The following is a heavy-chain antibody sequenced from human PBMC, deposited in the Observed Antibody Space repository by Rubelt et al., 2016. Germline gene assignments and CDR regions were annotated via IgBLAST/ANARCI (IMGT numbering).Heavy chain of an antibody. J-gene: IGHJ4*02. Sequence: EVQLVESGGGLVKPGGSLRLSCAASGFTLSSYSMNWVRQAPGKGLEWVSFISPSSSYIYYSDSVKGRSTFSRDDAKNSLYLQMNSLRVEETARYYCASGDFDYWGQGPLVTVTT. CDR3: ASGDFDY. CDR2: ISPSSSYI. D-gene: IGHD7-27*01. V-gene: IGHV3-21*01. CDR1: GFTLSSYS.